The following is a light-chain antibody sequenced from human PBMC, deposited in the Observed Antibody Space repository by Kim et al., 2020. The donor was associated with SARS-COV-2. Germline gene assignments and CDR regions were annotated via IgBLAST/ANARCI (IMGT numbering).Light chain of an antibody. V-gene: IGLV3-19*01. CDR2: NKD. CDR3: NSRGVSDDYIVV. Sequence: SSELTQDPAVSVALGQTVKITCQGDNLRNYYASWYQQKPGQAPLLVIYNKDRRPSGVPDRFSASSSGNTASLTITGAQAEDEADYYCNSRGVSDDYIVVFGGGTKVTVL. J-gene: IGLJ2*01. CDR1: NLRNYY.